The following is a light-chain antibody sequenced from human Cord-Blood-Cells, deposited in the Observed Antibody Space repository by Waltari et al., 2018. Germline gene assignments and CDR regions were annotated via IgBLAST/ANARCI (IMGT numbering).Light chain of an antibody. CDR3: SSYAGSNNLYV. CDR2: EVS. J-gene: IGLJ1*01. CDR1: SSAVGGYHY. Sequence: QSALTQPPSASGSPGQSVTISCTGTSSAVGGYHYVSWYQQHPGKAPKLMSYEVSKRPSGVPDRFSGSKSGNTASLTVSGLQAEDEADYYCSSYAGSNNLYVFGTGTKVTVL. V-gene: IGLV2-8*01.